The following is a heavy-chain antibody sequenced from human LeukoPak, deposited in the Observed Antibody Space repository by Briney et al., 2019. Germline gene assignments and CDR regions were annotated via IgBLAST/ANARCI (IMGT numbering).Heavy chain of an antibody. CDR3: AREEWWFDS. D-gene: IGHD2-8*01. V-gene: IGHV3-7*01. Sequence: GGSLRLSCAASGFTFSRMSWVRQAPGQGLEWVANIKYDGSEKQYVDSVKGRSTISRDNAKNSLYLQMNSPRADDTAVYYCAREEWWFDSWGQGTLVTVSS. J-gene: IGHJ5*01. CDR1: GFTFSR. CDR2: IKYDGSEK.